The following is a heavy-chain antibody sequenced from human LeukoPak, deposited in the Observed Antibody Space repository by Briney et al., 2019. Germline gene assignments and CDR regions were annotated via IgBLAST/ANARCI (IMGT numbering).Heavy chain of an antibody. V-gene: IGHV1-18*01. D-gene: IGHD2-15*01. Sequence: ASVKVSCKASGYTFTSYGISWVRQAPGQGLEWMGWISAYNGNTNYAQKLQGRVTMTTDTSTSTAYMELRSLRSDDAAVYYCARVRYCSGGSCYYFDYWGQGTLVTVSS. CDR3: ARVRYCSGGSCYYFDY. J-gene: IGHJ4*02. CDR1: GYTFTSYG. CDR2: ISAYNGNT.